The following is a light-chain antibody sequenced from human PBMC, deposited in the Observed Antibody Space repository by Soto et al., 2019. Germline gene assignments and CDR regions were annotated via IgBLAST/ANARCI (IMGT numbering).Light chain of an antibody. V-gene: IGKV3-20*01. CDR1: QSVSSNN. CDR2: GAS. Sequence: EIVLTQSPGTLSLSPGERATLSCRASQSVSSNNLAWYQQRPGQAPRVVIYGASTRATGIPERFSGSGSGTDFTLTISRLEPEDFAVYYCQQRSSSPFTFGPGTKVDIK. CDR3: QQRSSSPFT. J-gene: IGKJ3*01.